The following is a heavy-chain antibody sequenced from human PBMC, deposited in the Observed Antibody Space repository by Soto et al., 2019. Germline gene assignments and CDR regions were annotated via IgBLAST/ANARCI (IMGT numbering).Heavy chain of an antibody. CDR2: IIPIYGTA. V-gene: IGHV1-69*01. J-gene: IGHJ6*02. CDR3: ASAYCSGGNCYSGYYSYAMDV. CDR1: GGTFSSYA. D-gene: IGHD2-15*01. Sequence: QVQLVQSGAEVEKPGASVKVSCKASGGTFSSYAVSWVRQAPGQGLEWMGGIIPIYGTADYAQKFQGRVTIPAHESTGIASMELSSLRSEDTAVYYCASAYCSGGNCYSGYYSYAMDVWGQWTTVTVSS.